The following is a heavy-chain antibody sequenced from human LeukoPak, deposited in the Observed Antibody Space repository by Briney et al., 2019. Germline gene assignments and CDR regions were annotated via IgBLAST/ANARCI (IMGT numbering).Heavy chain of an antibody. Sequence: SETLSLTCTVSGGSISSYYWSWIRQPPGKGLEWIGYIYYSGSTNYNPSLKSRVTISVDTSKNQLSLKLSSVTAADTAVYYCARALWGGTSWFDPWGRGTLVTVSS. D-gene: IGHD5-18*01. J-gene: IGHJ5*02. V-gene: IGHV4-59*01. CDR1: GGSISSYY. CDR3: ARALWGGTSWFDP. CDR2: IYYSGST.